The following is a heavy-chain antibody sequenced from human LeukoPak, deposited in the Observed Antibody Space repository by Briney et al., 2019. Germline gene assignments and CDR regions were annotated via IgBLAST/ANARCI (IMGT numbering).Heavy chain of an antibody. Sequence: SVKVSCKASGGTFSSYAISWVRQAPGQGLEWMGRIIPIFGTANYAQKFQGRVTITTDESTSTAYMELSSLRSEDTAVYYCATGTKYYDILTGYYSYYYYYMDVWGKGTTVTVSS. CDR1: GGTFSSYA. CDR2: IIPIFGTA. CDR3: ATGTKYYDILTGYYSYYYYYMDV. J-gene: IGHJ6*03. D-gene: IGHD3-9*01. V-gene: IGHV1-69*05.